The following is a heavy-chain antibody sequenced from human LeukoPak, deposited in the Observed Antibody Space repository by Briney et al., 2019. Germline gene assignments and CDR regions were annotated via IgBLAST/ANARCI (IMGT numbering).Heavy chain of an antibody. D-gene: IGHD3-10*01. CDR2: INHSGST. V-gene: IGHV4-34*01. J-gene: IGHJ6*04. CDR3: ARVFLFMVPSRRYYGMDV. CDR1: GGSFSGYY. Sequence: SETLSLTCAVYGGSFSGYYRSWIRQPPGKGLEWIGEINHSGSTNYNPSLKSRVTISVDTSKNQFSLKLSSVTAADTAVYYCARVFLFMVPSRRYYGMDVWGKGTTVTVSS.